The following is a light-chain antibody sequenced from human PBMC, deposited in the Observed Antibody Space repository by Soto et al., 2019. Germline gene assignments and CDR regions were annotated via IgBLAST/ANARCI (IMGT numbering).Light chain of an antibody. CDR1: QGIGTA. Sequence: DIQMTQSPSSLSASVGDRVTITFRPSQGIGTALAWYQQKPGAVPKLLVHTASTLHSGVPSRFSGSGSGTDFTLTISSLQPEDVATYYCQKYDRAPTFGPGTKVDIK. CDR2: TAS. CDR3: QKYDRAPT. V-gene: IGKV1-27*01. J-gene: IGKJ1*01.